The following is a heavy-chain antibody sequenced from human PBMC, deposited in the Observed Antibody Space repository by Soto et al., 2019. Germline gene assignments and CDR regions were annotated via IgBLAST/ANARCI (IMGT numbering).Heavy chain of an antibody. D-gene: IGHD2-21*02. CDR1: GYSSSNYY. J-gene: IGHJ4*02. Sequence: QVQVVQSGAEVKEPGASVKVSCKASGYSSSNYYTHWVRQAPGQGLEWMGIVNPYGASSNYAQSFQGRLTLTRDTSTNTDYMHLSRLTSDDTAVYYCASVTTIWSNWGQGTLVPVSS. CDR3: ASVTTIWSN. CDR2: VNPYGASS. V-gene: IGHV1-46*01.